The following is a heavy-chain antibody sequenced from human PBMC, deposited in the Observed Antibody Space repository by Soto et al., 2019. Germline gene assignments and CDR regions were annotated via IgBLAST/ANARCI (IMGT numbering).Heavy chain of an antibody. CDR1: GGTFSSYT. J-gene: IGHJ4*02. D-gene: IGHD3-10*01. CDR2: IIPILGIA. V-gene: IGHV1-69*02. CDR3: AREEYYYGSGAVFDY. Sequence: QVQLVQSGAEVKKPGSSVKVSCKASGGTFSSYTISWVRQAPGQGLEWMGRIIPILGIANSAQKFQGRVTITADKSASTADSELSSLRSADTAVYYCAREEYYYGSGAVFDYWGQGTLVTVSS.